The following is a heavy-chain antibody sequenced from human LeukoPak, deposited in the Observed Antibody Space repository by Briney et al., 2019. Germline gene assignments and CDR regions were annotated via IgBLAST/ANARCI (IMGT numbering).Heavy chain of an antibody. D-gene: IGHD3-22*01. CDR2: IKEDGSEK. Sequence: PGGSLTPSCAPSGFTFSHYWMSWVRQAPGKGLEWVANIKEDGSEKYYVDSVKGRFTISRDNAKNSLSLQVNSLRAEDTAVYYCAKSRSGYYEDYWGQGTLVTVSS. V-gene: IGHV3-7*01. CDR1: GFTFSHYW. J-gene: IGHJ4*02. CDR3: AKSRSGYYEDY.